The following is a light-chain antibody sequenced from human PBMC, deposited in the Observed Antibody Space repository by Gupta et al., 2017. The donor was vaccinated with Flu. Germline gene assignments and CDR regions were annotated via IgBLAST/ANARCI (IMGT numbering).Light chain of an antibody. J-gene: IGLJ1*01. CDR2: DNT. CDR3: HLWDKKSVQPYV. Sequence: SYVLTPPPSVSVAPGQTARISCGGRNIGDESVHWYQQQPGQATVLVVYDNTERPSGIPDRFSGSNSGNTATRTISRVEGGDEADYYCHLWDKKSVQPYVFGAGTKVTVL. CDR1: NIGDES. V-gene: IGLV3-21*02.